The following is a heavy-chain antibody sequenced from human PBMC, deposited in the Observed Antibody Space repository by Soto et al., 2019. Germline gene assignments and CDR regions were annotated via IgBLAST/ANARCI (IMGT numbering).Heavy chain of an antibody. J-gene: IGHJ4*02. CDR1: GGSVSSGSYY. D-gene: IGHD4-17*01. Sequence: QVQLQESGPGLVKPSETLSLTCTVSGGSVSSGSYYWSWIRQPPGKGLEWIGYIYYSGSTNYNPSLKSRVTISVDTSKNQFSLKLSSVTAADTAVYYCARGTTVTSGAHYWGQGTLVTVSS. CDR2: IYYSGST. V-gene: IGHV4-61*01. CDR3: ARGTTVTSGAHY.